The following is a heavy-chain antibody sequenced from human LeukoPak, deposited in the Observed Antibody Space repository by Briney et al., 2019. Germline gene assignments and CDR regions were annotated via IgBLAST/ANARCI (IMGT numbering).Heavy chain of an antibody. J-gene: IGHJ5*02. CDR2: IYHSGST. Sequence: SETLSLTCTVSGYSISSGYYWGWIRQPPGKGLEWIGSIYHSGSTYYNPSLKSRVTISVDTSKNQFSLKLSSVTAADTAVYYCAREALWFGEFQYWFDPWGQGTLVTVSS. CDR1: GYSISSGYY. V-gene: IGHV4-38-2*02. CDR3: AREALWFGEFQYWFDP. D-gene: IGHD3-10*01.